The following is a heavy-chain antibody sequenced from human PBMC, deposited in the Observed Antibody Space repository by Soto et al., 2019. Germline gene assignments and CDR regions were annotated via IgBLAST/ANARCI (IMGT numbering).Heavy chain of an antibody. CDR1: GYTFTGYY. D-gene: IGHD2-21*01. J-gene: IGHJ4*02. Sequence: GASVKVSCKASGYTFTGYYIHWVRQAPGQGLEWMGWINPNSGGANYAQKFQGRVTMTRDTSISTAYMELSRLRSDDTAVYYCARGVLWRAVHDYWGQGTLVTVSS. V-gene: IGHV1-2*02. CDR2: INPNSGGA. CDR3: ARGVLWRAVHDY.